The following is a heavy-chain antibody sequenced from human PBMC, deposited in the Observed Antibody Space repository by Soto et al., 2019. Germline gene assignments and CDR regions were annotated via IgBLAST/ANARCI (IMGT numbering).Heavy chain of an antibody. J-gene: IGHJ4*02. CDR3: AKDPSIVVVVAAVDY. CDR1: GFTFSSYA. Sequence: EVQLLESGGGLVQPGGSLRLSCAASGFTFSSYAMSWVRQAPGKGLEWVSAISGSGGSTYYADSVKGRFTISRDNYKNTQYLQMNSLRAEDTAVYYCAKDPSIVVVVAAVDYWGQGTLVTVSS. D-gene: IGHD2-15*01. CDR2: ISGSGGST. V-gene: IGHV3-23*01.